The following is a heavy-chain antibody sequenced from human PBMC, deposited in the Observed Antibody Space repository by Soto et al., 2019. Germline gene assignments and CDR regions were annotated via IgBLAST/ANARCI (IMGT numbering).Heavy chain of an antibody. D-gene: IGHD3-22*01. CDR3: TTVYDSSGYPDY. J-gene: IGHJ4*02. V-gene: IGHV3-15*01. CDR2: IKSKTDGGTT. Sequence: EVQLVESGGGLVKPGGSLRLSCAASGFTFSNAWMSWVRQAPGKGLEWVGRIKSKTDGGTTDYAAPVKGRFTISRDDSKNTLYLQMNSLKTEDTAVYYWTTVYDSSGYPDYWGQGTLVTVSS. CDR1: GFTFSNAW.